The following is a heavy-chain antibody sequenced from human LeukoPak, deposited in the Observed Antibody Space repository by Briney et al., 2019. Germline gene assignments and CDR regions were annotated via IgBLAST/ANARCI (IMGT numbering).Heavy chain of an antibody. Sequence: GASVKVSCKHTFTRHNIHWVRQAPGQGLECVGWVNPTTVVTKYAQKFQGRVTLTRDTFITTAYMELNSLTSDDAAFYYCVVSVQAAAIPAFDCWGQGTPVTVSP. CDR3: VVSVQAAAIPAFDC. J-gene: IGHJ4*02. CDR1: TFTRHN. D-gene: IGHD3-22*01. V-gene: IGHV1-2*02. CDR2: VNPTTVVT.